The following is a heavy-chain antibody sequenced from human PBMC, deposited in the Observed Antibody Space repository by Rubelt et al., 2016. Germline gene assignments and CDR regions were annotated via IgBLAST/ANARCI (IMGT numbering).Heavy chain of an antibody. CDR2: IYYSGST. CDR3: ARVVPAAIGASHSFDY. CDR1: GGSFSGYY. V-gene: IGHV4-34*01. D-gene: IGHD2-2*02. Sequence: QVQLQQWGAGLLKPSETLSLTCAVYGGSFSGYYWGWIRQPPGKGLEWIGSIYYSGSTYYNPSLKSRVTISVDTSKNQFSRKLSSVTAADTAVYYCARVVPAAIGASHSFDYWGQGTLVTVSS. J-gene: IGHJ4*02.